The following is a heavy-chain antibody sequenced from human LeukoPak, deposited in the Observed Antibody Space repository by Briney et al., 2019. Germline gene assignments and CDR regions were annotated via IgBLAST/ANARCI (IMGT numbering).Heavy chain of an antibody. V-gene: IGHV4-34*01. CDR2: INHSGST. J-gene: IGHJ4*02. CDR3: ARRRLRLSSPFDY. D-gene: IGHD5-12*01. CDR1: GGSFSGYY. Sequence: PSETLSLTCAVYGGSFSGYYWSWIRQPPGKGLEWIGEINHSGSTNYNPSLKSRVTISVDTSKNQFSLKLSSVTAADTAVYYCARRRLRLSSPFDYWGQGTLVTVSS.